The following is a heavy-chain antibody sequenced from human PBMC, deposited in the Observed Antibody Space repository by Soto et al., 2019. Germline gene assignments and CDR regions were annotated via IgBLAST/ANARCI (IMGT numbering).Heavy chain of an antibody. CDR1: GGTFSSYA. Sequence: QVQLVQSGAEVKKPGSSVKVSCKASGGTFSSYAISWVRQAPGQGLEWMGGIIPIFGTANYAQKFQGRVTITADKSTSTAYMELSSLRSEDTAVYYCARGGQGVTFGGVIHYYFDYWGQGTLVTVSS. V-gene: IGHV1-69*06. CDR2: IIPIFGTA. J-gene: IGHJ4*02. CDR3: ARGGQGVTFGGVIHYYFDY. D-gene: IGHD3-16*02.